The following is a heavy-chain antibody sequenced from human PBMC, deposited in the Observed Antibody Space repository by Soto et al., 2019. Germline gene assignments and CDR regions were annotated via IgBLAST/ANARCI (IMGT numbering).Heavy chain of an antibody. CDR2: IKQDGSEK. V-gene: IGHV3-7*01. Sequence: HPGGSLRLSCAASGFTFSSYAMHWVRQAPGKGLEWVANIKQDGSEKYYVDSVKGRFTISRDNAKNSLYLQMNSLRAEDTAVYYCARGRNIVVVPAAKLYYMDVWGKGTTVTVSS. CDR3: ARGRNIVVVPAAKLYYMDV. CDR1: GFTFSSYA. J-gene: IGHJ6*03. D-gene: IGHD2-2*01.